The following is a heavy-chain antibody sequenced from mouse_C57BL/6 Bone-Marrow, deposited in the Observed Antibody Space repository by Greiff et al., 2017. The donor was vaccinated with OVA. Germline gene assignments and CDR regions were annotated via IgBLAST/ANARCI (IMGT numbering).Heavy chain of an antibody. D-gene: IGHD1-1*01. CDR1: GYTFTSYW. Sequence: QVQLQQPGAELVKPGASVKMSCKASGYTFTSYWINWVKQRPGQGLEWIGDINPGSGSTNYHEKFKSKATLTVDTSSRTAYMQLSSLTSEDSAVDKYASPDYGNSPGWYCGDWGTGTTVTVSS. J-gene: IGHJ1*03. CDR3: ASPDYGNSPGWYCGD. CDR2: INPGSGST. V-gene: IGHV1-55*01.